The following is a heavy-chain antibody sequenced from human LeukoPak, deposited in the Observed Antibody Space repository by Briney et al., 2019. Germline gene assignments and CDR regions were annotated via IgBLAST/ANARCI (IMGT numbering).Heavy chain of an antibody. CDR2: IYYSGST. CDR3: ARSAGYQLLEGYYYYMDV. CDR1: GGSTSSYY. J-gene: IGHJ6*03. Sequence: SETLSLICTVSGGSTSSYYWSWIRQPPGKGLGWIGYIYYSGSTNYNPSLKSRVTMSVDTSKNQFSLKLSSVTAADTAVYYCARSAGYQLLEGYYYYMDVWGKGTTVTVSS. V-gene: IGHV4-59*01. D-gene: IGHD2-2*01.